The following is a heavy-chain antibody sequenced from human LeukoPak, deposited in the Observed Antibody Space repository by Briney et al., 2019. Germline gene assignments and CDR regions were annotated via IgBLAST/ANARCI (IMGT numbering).Heavy chain of an antibody. D-gene: IGHD6-19*01. CDR2: IKQDGSEE. V-gene: IGHV3-7*04. CDR3: ARLTSGWTNWFDP. Sequence: PGGSLRLSCEASGFAFSTYWMSWVRQAPGKGLGWVANIKQDGSEENYVDSVKGRLTVSRDNAKNSLYLQMNSLRAEDTAVYFCARLTSGWTNWFDPWGQGTLVTVSS. CDR1: GFAFSTYW. J-gene: IGHJ5*02.